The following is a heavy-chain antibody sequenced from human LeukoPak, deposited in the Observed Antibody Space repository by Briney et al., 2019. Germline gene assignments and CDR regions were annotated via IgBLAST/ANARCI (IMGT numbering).Heavy chain of an antibody. V-gene: IGHV3-23*01. CDR1: GFTFSSFA. CDR2: ITDSGDNT. J-gene: IGHJ4*02. Sequence: GGSLRLSCAASGFTFSSFAMNWVRQAPGKGLEWVSGITDSGDNTYYADSVKGRFTISRDNSNNMVYLQMNSLRAEDMAKYYCAKAAGGTYYRVFDYWGQGIPVTVSS. CDR3: AKAAGGTYYRVFDY. D-gene: IGHD1-26*01.